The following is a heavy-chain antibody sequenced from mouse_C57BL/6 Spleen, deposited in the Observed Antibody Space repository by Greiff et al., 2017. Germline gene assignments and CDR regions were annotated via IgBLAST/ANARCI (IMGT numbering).Heavy chain of an antibody. D-gene: IGHD1-1*01. CDR3: ARSGYGSRWYFDV. J-gene: IGHJ1*03. CDR1: GYTFTSYT. Sequence: VQLQESGAELARPGASVKMSCKASGYTFTSYTMHWVKQRPGQGLEWIGYINPSSGYTKYNQKFKDKATLTADKSSSTAYMQLSSLTSEDSAVYYCARSGYGSRWYFDVWGTGTTVTVSS. CDR2: INPSSGYT. V-gene: IGHV1-4*01.